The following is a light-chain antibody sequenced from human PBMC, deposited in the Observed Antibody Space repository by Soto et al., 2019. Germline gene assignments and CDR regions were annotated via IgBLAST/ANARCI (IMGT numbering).Light chain of an antibody. CDR3: QSYDNSLSGVV. CDR2: GNS. V-gene: IGLV1-40*01. CDR1: SSNIGAGFE. Sequence: QSVLTQPPSVSGAPGHRVTISCSGGSSNIGAGFEVHWYQQFPGRAPKLLIFGNSNRPSGVSDRFSGSKSGTSASLAISGLQAEDEADYHCQSYDNSLSGVVFGGETKLTVL. J-gene: IGLJ2*01.